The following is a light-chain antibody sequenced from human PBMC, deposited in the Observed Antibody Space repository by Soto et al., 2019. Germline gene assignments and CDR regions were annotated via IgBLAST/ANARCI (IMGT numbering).Light chain of an antibody. CDR3: QQHFNGPIT. CDR2: DAS. CDR1: QTVSSN. J-gene: IGKJ5*01. V-gene: IGKV3D-15*01. Sequence: ELWMTQSPGTLPVSLAETATLSCRASQTVSSNLAWYQQKPGQAPRLLIYDASTRATGIPARFSGSGSGADFTLTISSLEPEDFAVYYCQQHFNGPITFGQGTRLETK.